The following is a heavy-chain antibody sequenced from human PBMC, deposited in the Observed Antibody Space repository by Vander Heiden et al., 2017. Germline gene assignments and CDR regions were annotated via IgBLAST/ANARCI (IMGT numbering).Heavy chain of an antibody. Sequence: EVQLVESGGGLVQPGGSLRLSCAASGFTFSGCSLNWVRQAPGKGLELISYISTSSSIIYYADSVKGRFTISRDNAKNSLYLQMNSLRDEDTAVYYCARGTYSGYDYGSHYGMDVWGQGTTVTVSS. J-gene: IGHJ6*02. D-gene: IGHD5-12*01. CDR2: ISTSSSII. CDR1: GFTFSGCS. CDR3: ARGTYSGYDYGSHYGMDV. V-gene: IGHV3-48*02.